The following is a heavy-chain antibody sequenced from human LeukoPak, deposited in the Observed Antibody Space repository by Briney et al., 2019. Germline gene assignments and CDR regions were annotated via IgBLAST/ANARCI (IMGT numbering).Heavy chain of an antibody. J-gene: IGHJ3*02. CDR1: GFTFSSYA. V-gene: IGHV3-30*04. CDR2: ISYDGSNK. CDR3: AREGYCSSTSCQIDAFDI. D-gene: IGHD2-2*01. Sequence: GGSLRLSCAASGFTFSSYAMHWVRQAPGKGLEGGAVISYDGSNKYYADSVKGRFTISRDNSKNTLYLQMNSLRAEDTAVYYCAREGYCSSTSCQIDAFDIWGQGTMVTVSS.